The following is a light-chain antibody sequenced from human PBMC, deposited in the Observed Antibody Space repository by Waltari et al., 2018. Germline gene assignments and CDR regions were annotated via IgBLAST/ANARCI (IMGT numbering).Light chain of an antibody. CDR3: QQYYSYPVT. CDR2: ASS. CDR1: QGVGSY. Sequence: AIRLTQSPSSIAALTGDRVTITCRASQGVGSYLAWYQQKSGRAPKLLLYASSSLEAEVPSRFGGSGSGTDFTLTISCLQSEDFASYFCQQYYSYPVTFGQGTRV. J-gene: IGKJ1*01. V-gene: IGKV1-8*01.